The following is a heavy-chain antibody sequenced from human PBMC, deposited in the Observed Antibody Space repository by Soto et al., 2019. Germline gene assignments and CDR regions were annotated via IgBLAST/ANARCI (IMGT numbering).Heavy chain of an antibody. D-gene: IGHD2-15*01. Sequence: PGGSLRLSCAASGFTFSDYYMSWIRQAPGKGLEWVSYISSSGSTIYYADSVKGRFTISRDNAKNSLYLQMNSLRAEDTAVYYCARTNDDIIGVVVAATTYYFYYWGQGTLVTVSS. CDR3: ARTNDDIIGVVVAATTYYFYY. CDR1: GFTFSDYY. J-gene: IGHJ4*02. V-gene: IGHV3-11*01. CDR2: ISSSGSTI.